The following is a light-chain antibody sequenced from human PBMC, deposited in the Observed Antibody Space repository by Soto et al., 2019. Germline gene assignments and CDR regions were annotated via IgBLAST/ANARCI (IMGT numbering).Light chain of an antibody. Sequence: QSALTQPRSVSGSPGQSVTISCTGTSSDVGGYNYVSWYQQHPGKAPKLMIYDVSKRPSGDPDLFSGSKSGNTASLTISGLRAEDEADYYCCSYAGSYTFVFGGGTKLTVL. V-gene: IGLV2-11*01. J-gene: IGLJ3*02. CDR2: DVS. CDR3: CSYAGSYTFV. CDR1: SSDVGGYNY.